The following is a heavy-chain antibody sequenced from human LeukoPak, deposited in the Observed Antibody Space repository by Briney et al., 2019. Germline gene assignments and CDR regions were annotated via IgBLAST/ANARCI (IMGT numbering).Heavy chain of an antibody. V-gene: IGHV4-39*07. Sequence: SETLSLTCTVSGGSISSSGYYWGWIRQPPGKGLEWIGSFYYGGSTYYSPSLNSRVTISLDPSKNQFSLELSSVTAADTAVYYCARDAGGYEDYWGQGTLVTVSS. D-gene: IGHD5-12*01. CDR1: GGSISSSGYY. CDR2: FYYGGST. J-gene: IGHJ4*02. CDR3: ARDAGGYEDY.